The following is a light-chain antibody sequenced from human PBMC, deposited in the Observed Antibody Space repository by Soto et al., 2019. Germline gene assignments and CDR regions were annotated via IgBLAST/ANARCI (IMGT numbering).Light chain of an antibody. J-gene: IGKJ3*01. CDR1: QSVSSSY. CDR3: QQYGSSPPLA. CDR2: GAS. Sequence: EIVLTQSPGTLSLSPGERATHSCRASQSVSSSYLAWYQQKPGQAPRLLIYGASSRATGIPDRFSGSGSGTDFTLTISRLEPEDFAVYYCQQYGSSPPLAFGPGTKVDIK. V-gene: IGKV3-20*01.